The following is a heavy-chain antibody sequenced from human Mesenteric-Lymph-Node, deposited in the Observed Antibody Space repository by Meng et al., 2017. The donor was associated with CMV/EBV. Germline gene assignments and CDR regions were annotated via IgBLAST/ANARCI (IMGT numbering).Heavy chain of an antibody. J-gene: IGHJ4*02. D-gene: IGHD5-12*01. CDR1: GGSISSSNW. CDR2: IYHSGST. V-gene: IGHV4-4*02. Sequence: GSGGSISSSNWWSWVRQPPGKGLEWIGEIYHSGSTNYNPSLKSRVTISVDKSKNQFSLKLSSVTAADTAVYYCARQIRGYSGYDDGYWGQGTLVTVSS. CDR3: ARQIRGYSGYDDGY.